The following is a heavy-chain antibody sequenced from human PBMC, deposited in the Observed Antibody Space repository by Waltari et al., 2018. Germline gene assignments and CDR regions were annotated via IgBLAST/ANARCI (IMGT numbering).Heavy chain of an antibody. CDR1: GFTFNNYA. D-gene: IGHD3-22*01. CDR3: AKGYFYDTSTTFDY. V-gene: IGHV3-23*01. CDR2: IGVSGGGT. Sequence: EVQLLESGGGLVQSGGSLRLSCAASGFTFNNYAMSWVRQAPGKGLEWVATIGVSGGGTYSADSVKGRLTISRDNSKNTLYLQMNSLRPEDTAVYYCAKGYFYDTSTTFDYWGQGTLVTVSS. J-gene: IGHJ4*02.